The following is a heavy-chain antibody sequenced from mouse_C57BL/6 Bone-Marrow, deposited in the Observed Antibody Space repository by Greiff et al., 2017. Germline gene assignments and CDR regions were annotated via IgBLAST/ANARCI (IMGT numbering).Heavy chain of an antibody. Sequence: QVQLQQPGAELVKPGASVKLSCKASGYTFTSYWMHWVKQRPGQGLEWIGMIHPNSGSTNYNEKFKSKATLTVDKSSSTAYMQLSSLTSEDSAVXYCARDYGSRCAMDYWGQGTSVTVSS. CDR1: GYTFTSYW. V-gene: IGHV1-64*01. CDR2: IHPNSGST. J-gene: IGHJ4*01. CDR3: ARDYGSRCAMDY. D-gene: IGHD1-1*01.